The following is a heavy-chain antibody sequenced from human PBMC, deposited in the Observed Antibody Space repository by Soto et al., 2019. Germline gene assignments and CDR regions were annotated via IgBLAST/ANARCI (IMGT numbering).Heavy chain of an antibody. V-gene: IGHV1-18*01. D-gene: IGHD2-21*01. J-gene: IGHJ4*02. CDR3: ARAGREIVVVKEEGYYLDY. Sequence: ASVKVSCKASGYTFTSYGISWVRQAPGQGLEWMGWISAYNGNTNYAQKLQGRVTMTTDTSTSTAYMELRSLRSDDTAVYYCARAGREIVVVKEEGYYLDYWGQGTLVTVS. CDR2: ISAYNGNT. CDR1: GYTFTSYG.